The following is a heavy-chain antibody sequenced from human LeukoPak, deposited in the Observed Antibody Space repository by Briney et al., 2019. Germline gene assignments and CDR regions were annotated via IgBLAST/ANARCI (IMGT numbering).Heavy chain of an antibody. CDR1: GDFISGYY. V-gene: IGHV4-59*01. J-gene: IGHJ2*01. Sequence: PSETLSLTCSVSGDFISGYYWSWIRQSPGKGLDYIGYVYYSGKTNYNPSLRSRVTMSVDTSKNQFSLNLTSVTAADTAVYYCARVRWLGIAASGTRASWFFDLWGRGTLVTVSS. CDR2: VYYSGKT. CDR3: ARVRWLGIAASGTRASWFFDL. D-gene: IGHD6-13*01.